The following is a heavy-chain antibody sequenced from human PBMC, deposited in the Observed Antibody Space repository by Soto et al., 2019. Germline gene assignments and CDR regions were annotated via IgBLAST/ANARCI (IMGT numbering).Heavy chain of an antibody. CDR2: ISYDGSNK. D-gene: IGHD6-19*01. CDR3: AKDRGWLAERYYYGMGV. CDR1: GFTFSSYG. Sequence: QVQLVESGGGVVQPGRSLRLSCAASGFTFSSYGMHWVRQAPGKGLEWVAVISYDGSNKYYADSVKGRFTISRDNSKNTLYLQMNSLRAEDTAVYYCAKDRGWLAERYYYGMGVWGQGTTVTVSS. V-gene: IGHV3-30*18. J-gene: IGHJ6*02.